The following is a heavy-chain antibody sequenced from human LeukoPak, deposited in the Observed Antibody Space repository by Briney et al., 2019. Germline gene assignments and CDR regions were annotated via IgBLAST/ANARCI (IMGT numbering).Heavy chain of an antibody. CDR2: IRQDGSEK. D-gene: IGHD2-21*02. J-gene: IGHJ6*02. V-gene: IGHV3-7*05. CDR3: AKGYIVVVTGHGMDV. Sequence: PGGSLRLSCAASGFTLSNYWMSWVRQAPGEGLECVAHIRQDGSEKYYVDSVKGRFTVSRDNTKNSLFLQMNSLRAEDTAVYYCAKGYIVVVTGHGMDVWGQGTTVTVSS. CDR1: GFTLSNYW.